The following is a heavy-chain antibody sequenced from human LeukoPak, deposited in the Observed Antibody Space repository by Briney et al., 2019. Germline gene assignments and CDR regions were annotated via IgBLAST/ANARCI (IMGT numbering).Heavy chain of an antibody. CDR1: GYTFTSYG. CDR3: ARGPNFSYYDFWSGYPNWFDP. J-gene: IGHJ5*02. D-gene: IGHD3-3*01. Sequence: ASVKVSCKASGYTFTSYGISWVRQAPGQGLEWMGWISAYNGNTNYAQKLQGRVTMTTDTSTSTAYMELRSLRSDDTAVYYCARGPNFSYYDFWSGYPNWFDPWGQGTLVTVSS. CDR2: ISAYNGNT. V-gene: IGHV1-18*01.